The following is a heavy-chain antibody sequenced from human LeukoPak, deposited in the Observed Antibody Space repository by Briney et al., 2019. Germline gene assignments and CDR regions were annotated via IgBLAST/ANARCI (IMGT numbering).Heavy chain of an antibody. V-gene: IGHV1-2*02. CDR1: GYTFTGYY. J-gene: IGHJ4*02. CDR3: ARSVDGYSSFDY. D-gene: IGHD5-24*01. Sequence: ASVKVSCKASGYTFTGYYMHWVRQAPGQGLEWMGWINPNSGGTNYAQKFQGRVTMTRDTSISTAYMELSRLRSDDTAVYYCARSVDGYSSFDYWGQGTLVTVSS. CDR2: INPNSGGT.